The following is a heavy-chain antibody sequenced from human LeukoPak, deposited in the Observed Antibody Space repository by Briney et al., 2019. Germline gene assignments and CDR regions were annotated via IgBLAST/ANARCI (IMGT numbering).Heavy chain of an antibody. CDR1: GASINDYY. D-gene: IGHD2-15*01. Sequence: PSETLSLTCSVSGASINDYYWTWIRQSPVKGLEWIGDISNSGSTSYNPSLKSRVTISIDTSKNQFSLKLSSVTAADTAVYYCGRDALVGYFPYYYMDVWGKGTTVTVSS. CDR3: GRDALVGYFPYYYMDV. J-gene: IGHJ6*03. V-gene: IGHV4-59*01. CDR2: ISNSGST.